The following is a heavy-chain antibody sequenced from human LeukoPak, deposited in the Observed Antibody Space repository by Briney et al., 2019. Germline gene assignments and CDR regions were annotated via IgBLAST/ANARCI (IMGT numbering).Heavy chain of an antibody. V-gene: IGHV1-46*01. J-gene: IGHJ3*02. Sequence: ASVTVSCKASGHTFTSYYMHWVRQAPGQGLEWMGIINPSGGSTSYAQKFQGRVTMTRDTSTSTVYMELSSLRSEDTAVYYCARGVTMYSSSWDAFDIWGQGTMITVSS. CDR2: INPSGGST. D-gene: IGHD6-13*01. CDR1: GHTFTSYY. CDR3: ARGVTMYSSSWDAFDI.